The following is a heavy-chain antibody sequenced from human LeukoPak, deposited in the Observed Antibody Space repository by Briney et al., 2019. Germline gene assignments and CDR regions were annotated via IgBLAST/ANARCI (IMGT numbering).Heavy chain of an antibody. CDR2: IYYSGST. Sequence: SETLSLTCTVSGGSISSSSYYWGWIRQPPGKGLEWIGSIYYSGSTYYNPSHKSRVTISVDTSKNQFSLKLSSVTAADTAVYYCPRKCRKYYYYYYRDVWGKGTTVTVSS. J-gene: IGHJ6*03. CDR3: PRKCRKYYYYYYRDV. CDR1: GGSISSSSYY. V-gene: IGHV4-39*07.